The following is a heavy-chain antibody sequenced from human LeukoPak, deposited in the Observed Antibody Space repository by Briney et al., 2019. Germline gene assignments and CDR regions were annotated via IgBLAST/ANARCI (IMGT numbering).Heavy chain of an antibody. CDR1: GGSFSGYY. V-gene: IGHV4-34*01. D-gene: IGHD3-10*01. CDR3: ARVVRGVTFFDY. CDR2: INHSEST. J-gene: IGHJ4*02. Sequence: SETLSLTCAVYGGSFSGYYWSWIRQPPGKGLEWIGEINHSESTNYNPSLKSRVTISVDTSKNQFSLKLSSVIAADTAVYYCARVVRGVTFFDYWGQGTLVTVSS.